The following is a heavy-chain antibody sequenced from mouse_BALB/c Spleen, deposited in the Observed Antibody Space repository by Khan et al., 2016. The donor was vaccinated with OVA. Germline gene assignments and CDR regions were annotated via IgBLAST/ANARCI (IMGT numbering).Heavy chain of an antibody. J-gene: IGHJ3*01. Sequence: QMQLEESGPGLVGPSQSLSITCTVSGFSLTSYGVHWVRQPPGKGLEWLGVIWAGGSTNYNSALMSRLSISKDNSKSQVFLKMNSLQTDDTAMYYCARVHYYGYGFAYWGQGTLVTVSA. CDR3: ARVHYYGYGFAY. V-gene: IGHV2-9*02. CDR2: IWAGGST. CDR1: GFSLTSYG. D-gene: IGHD1-2*01.